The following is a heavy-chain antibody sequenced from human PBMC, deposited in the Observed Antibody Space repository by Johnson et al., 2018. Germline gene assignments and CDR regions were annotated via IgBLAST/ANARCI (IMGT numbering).Heavy chain of an antibody. D-gene: IGHD1-26*01. CDR1: GFTFDDYA. CDR3: AKDKVTGGTYSEPRGSYYYYYYMDV. V-gene: IGHV3-9*01. Sequence: EVQLVESGGGLVQPGRSLRLSCAASGFTFDDYAMHWVRQAPGKGLEWVSGISWHRGTIAYADSVTGRFTISRHNAQNSLYLQMNSLRAEDTALYYCAKDKVTGGTYSEPRGSYYYYYYMDVWGKGTTVTVSS. J-gene: IGHJ6*03. CDR2: ISWHRGTI.